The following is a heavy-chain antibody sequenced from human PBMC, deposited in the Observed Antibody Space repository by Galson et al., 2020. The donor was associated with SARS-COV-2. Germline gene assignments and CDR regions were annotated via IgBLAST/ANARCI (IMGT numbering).Heavy chain of an antibody. CDR2: INWNSGSI. Sequence: GGSLRLSCAASTFTFEHYAMHWVRQAPGKGLEWVSGINWNSGSIGYADSVKGRFIISRDNANNSLYLQMNSLRAEDTALYYCVKDIGDYYDTSGYYGAFDLWGQGTLVTVS. CDR1: TFTFEHYA. CDR3: VKDIGDYYDTSGYYGAFDL. D-gene: IGHD3-22*01. V-gene: IGHV3-9*01. J-gene: IGHJ3*01.